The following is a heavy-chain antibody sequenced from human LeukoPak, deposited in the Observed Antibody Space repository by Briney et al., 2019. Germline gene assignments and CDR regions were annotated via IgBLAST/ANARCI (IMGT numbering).Heavy chain of an antibody. CDR1: GFTFSNFW. D-gene: IGHD2-2*01. CDR2: IKQDGSEK. J-gene: IGHJ4*02. Sequence: GGSLRLSCAASGFTFSNFWMSWVRQAPGKGLEWVANIKQDGSEKYYVDSVKGRFTISRDNAKNSLYLQMISLRPDDTAAYYCARVQSGCGSTSCYDAYSFDSWGRGTLVTVSS. CDR3: ARVQSGCGSTSCYDAYSFDS. V-gene: IGHV3-7*03.